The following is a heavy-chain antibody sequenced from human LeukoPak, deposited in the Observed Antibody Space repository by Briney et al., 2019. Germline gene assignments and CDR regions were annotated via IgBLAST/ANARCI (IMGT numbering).Heavy chain of an antibody. Sequence: PSETLSLTCAVYGGSFSGYYWSWIRQPPGKGLEWIGEINHSGSTNYNPSLKSRVTMSVDTSKNQFSLKLSSVTAADTAVYYCARVTMIVVVNWFDPWGQGTLVTVSS. CDR1: GGSFSGYY. CDR3: ARVTMIVVVNWFDP. D-gene: IGHD3-22*01. J-gene: IGHJ5*02. V-gene: IGHV4-34*01. CDR2: INHSGST.